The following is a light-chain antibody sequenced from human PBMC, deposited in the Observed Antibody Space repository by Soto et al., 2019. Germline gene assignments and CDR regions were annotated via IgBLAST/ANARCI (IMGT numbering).Light chain of an antibody. CDR1: SSNVGGYNY. CDR3: CSFTSTSTLV. Sequence: QSALTQPASVSGSPGQSITISCTGTSSNVGGYNYVSWYQQHPGKVPKVIIYEVSHRPSGVSDRFSGSKSGNTSSLTISGLQAEDDADYYCCSFTSTSTLVFGGGTKLTVL. CDR2: EVS. J-gene: IGLJ2*01. V-gene: IGLV2-14*01.